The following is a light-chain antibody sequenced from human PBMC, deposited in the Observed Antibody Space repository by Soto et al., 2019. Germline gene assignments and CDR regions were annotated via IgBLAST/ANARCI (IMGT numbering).Light chain of an antibody. CDR2: GNS. CDR1: SSNIGAGYD. V-gene: IGLV1-40*01. CDR3: QSYDSSLSGWV. Sequence: VLTQPPSVSGAPGQRVTISCTGSSSNIGAGYDVHWYQQLPGTAPKLLIYGNSNRPSGVPDRFSGSKSGTSASPAITGLRAEDEADYYCQSYDSSLSGWVFGGGTKVTVL. J-gene: IGLJ3*02.